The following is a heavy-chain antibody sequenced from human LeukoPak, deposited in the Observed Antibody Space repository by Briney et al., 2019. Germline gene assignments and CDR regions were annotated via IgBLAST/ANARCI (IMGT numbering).Heavy chain of an antibody. CDR2: IGDSGGTT. V-gene: IGHV3-23*01. J-gene: IGHJ4*02. CDR3: AKDHGAGTYYILPDY. D-gene: IGHD3-10*01. Sequence: GGSLRLSCAASGFTLSSQAMSWVRQAPGKGLEWVSGIGDSGGTTYYADSVKGRFTVSRDNSKNTLFLQMNSLRAEDTAVYYCAKDHGAGTYYILPDYWGQGTLVTVSS. CDR1: GFTLSSQA.